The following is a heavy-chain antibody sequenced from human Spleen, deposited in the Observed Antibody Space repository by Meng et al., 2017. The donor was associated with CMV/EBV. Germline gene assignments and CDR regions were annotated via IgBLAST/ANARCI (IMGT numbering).Heavy chain of an antibody. CDR2: IIPILGIA. V-gene: IGHV1-69*10. CDR1: GGTFSSYA. CDR3: VRGWGKARVIAASGKAPADL. Sequence: SVKVSCKASGGTFSSYAISWVRQAPGQGLEWMGGIIPILGIANYAQKFQGRVTITADKSTSTAYMELSSLRSEDTAVYYCVRGWGKARVIAASGKAPADLWGQGTLVTVSS. J-gene: IGHJ5*02. D-gene: IGHD6-13*01.